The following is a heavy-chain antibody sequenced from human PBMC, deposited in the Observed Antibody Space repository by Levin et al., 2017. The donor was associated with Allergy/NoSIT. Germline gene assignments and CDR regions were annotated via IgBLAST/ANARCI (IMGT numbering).Heavy chain of an antibody. CDR2: INGDGSST. CDR3: ARGYYDTSAYTLF. Sequence: GESLKISCAASEFTFRNYWIHWVRQAPGKGLVWVSRINGDGSSTNYADSVKGRFTISRDNAKNTLYLQMDSLRVEDTAVYFCARGYYDTSAYTLFWGQGTLVTVSS. V-gene: IGHV3-74*01. J-gene: IGHJ4*02. CDR1: EFTFRNYW. D-gene: IGHD3-22*01.